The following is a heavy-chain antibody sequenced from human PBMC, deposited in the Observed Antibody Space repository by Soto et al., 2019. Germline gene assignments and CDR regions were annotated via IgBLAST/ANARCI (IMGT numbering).Heavy chain of an antibody. Sequence: GGSLRLSCAASGFTVSSNYMSWVRQAPGKGLEWVSVIYSGGSTYYADSVKGRFTISRDNSKNTLYLQMNSLRAEDTAVYYCARDQYYYDSSGYYYGVYYYYGMDVWGQGTTVTVSS. CDR1: GFTVSSNY. CDR2: IYSGGST. D-gene: IGHD3-22*01. J-gene: IGHJ6*02. V-gene: IGHV3-53*01. CDR3: ARDQYYYDSSGYYYGVYYYYGMDV.